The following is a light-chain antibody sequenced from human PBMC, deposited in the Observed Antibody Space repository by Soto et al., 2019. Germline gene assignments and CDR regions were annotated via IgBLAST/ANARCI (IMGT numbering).Light chain of an antibody. V-gene: IGLV4-69*02. Sequence: QLVLTQSPSASASLGASVKLTCTPSSGHSSYDIAWHQQQPEKGPRYLMKLDSDGSHSRGDGIPDRFSGSSSGAERYVTISSLQSEDEADYYCQTWGPGFVLFGGGTKLTVL. CDR2: LDSDGSH. CDR1: SGHSSYD. CDR3: QTWGPGFVL. J-gene: IGLJ2*01.